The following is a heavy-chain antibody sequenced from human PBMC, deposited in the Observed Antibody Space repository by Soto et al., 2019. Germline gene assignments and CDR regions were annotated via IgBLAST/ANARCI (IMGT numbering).Heavy chain of an antibody. V-gene: IGHV4-31*03. CDR2: IYYSGST. J-gene: IGHJ6*02. CDR3: ARVGQLEPTPGYYYYGMDV. CDR1: GGSISSGGYY. Sequence: QVQLQESGPGLVKPSQTLSLTCTVSGGSISSGGYYWSWIRQHPGKGLEWIGYIYYSGSTYYNPSLKSRVTISGDTSKSQFSLKLSSVTAADTAVYYCARVGQLEPTPGYYYYGMDVWGQGTTVTVSS. D-gene: IGHD1-1*01.